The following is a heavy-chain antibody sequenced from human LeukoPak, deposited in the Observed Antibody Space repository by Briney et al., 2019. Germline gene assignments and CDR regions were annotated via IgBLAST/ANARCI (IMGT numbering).Heavy chain of an antibody. V-gene: IGHV1-8*01. CDR2: MKPKSGNT. J-gene: IGHJ5*02. CDR1: GYTFTSYD. CDR3: ARVRTRRYSSSWYWFDP. Sequence: ASVKVSCKASGYTFTSYDINWVRQAPGQGIEWMGWMKPKSGNTGYAQKFQGRVTMTRNTSISTAYMELSSLRSEDTAVYYCARVRTRRYSSSWYWFDPWGQGTLVTVSS. D-gene: IGHD6-13*01.